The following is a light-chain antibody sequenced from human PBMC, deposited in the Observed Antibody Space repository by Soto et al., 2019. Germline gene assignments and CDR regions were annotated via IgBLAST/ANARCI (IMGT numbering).Light chain of an antibody. V-gene: IGLV2-14*01. CDR3: SSYTSSSTLEV. CDR1: SSDVGGYNY. J-gene: IGLJ2*01. Sequence: QSVLTQPASVSGSPGQSITISCTGTSSDVGGYNYVSWYQQHPGKAPKLMIYDVSNRPSGVSNRFSGSKSGNTASLTISGLQAEDEADYYCSSYTSSSTLEVFGGGTSSPS. CDR2: DVS.